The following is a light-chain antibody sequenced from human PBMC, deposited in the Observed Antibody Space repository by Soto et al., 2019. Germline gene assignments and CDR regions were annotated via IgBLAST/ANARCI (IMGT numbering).Light chain of an antibody. Sequence: EIVLTQSPATLSLSPGERATLSCRASQSVSSYLAWYQQKPGQAPRLLIYDASNRATGIPARFSGSGSGTDFTLTVSSLEPEDFAVYYCQQRSNWHLGFGPGTKVDIK. CDR1: QSVSSY. CDR2: DAS. V-gene: IGKV3-11*01. CDR3: QQRSNWHLG. J-gene: IGKJ3*01.